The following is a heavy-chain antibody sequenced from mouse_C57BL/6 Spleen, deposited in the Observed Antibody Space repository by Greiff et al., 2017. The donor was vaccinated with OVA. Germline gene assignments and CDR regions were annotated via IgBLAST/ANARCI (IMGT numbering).Heavy chain of an antibody. V-gene: IGHV2-2*01. CDR1: GFSLTSYG. CDR2: IWSGGST. CDR3: ARGTWGGYFDY. D-gene: IGHD3-3*01. Sequence: VQLKESGPGLVQPSQSLSITCTVSGFSLTSYGVHWVRQSPGKGLEWLGVIWSGGSTDYNAAFISRLSISKDNSKSQVFFKMNSLQADDTAIYYCARGTWGGYFDYWGQGTTLTVSS. J-gene: IGHJ2*01.